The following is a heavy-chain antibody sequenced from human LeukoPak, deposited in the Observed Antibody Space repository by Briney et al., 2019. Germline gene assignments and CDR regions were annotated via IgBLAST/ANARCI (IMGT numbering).Heavy chain of an antibody. V-gene: IGHV1-18*01. Sequence: ASVKVSCKASGYTFTSYAMTWVRQAPGQGLEWMGWINTYNVNTNYPQNLQGRVTMTTDTSTSTAYMELRSLRSDDTAVYYCARGEYDMDVWGKGTTVTVSS. CDR2: INTYNVNT. J-gene: IGHJ6*03. CDR1: GYTFTSYA. CDR3: ARGEYDMDV.